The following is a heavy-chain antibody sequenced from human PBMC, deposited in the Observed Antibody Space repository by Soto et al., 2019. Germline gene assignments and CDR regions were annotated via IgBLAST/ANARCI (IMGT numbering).Heavy chain of an antibody. D-gene: IGHD3-3*01. V-gene: IGHV4-31*03. Sequence: PSETLSLTCTVSGGSISSGGYYWSWIRQHPGKGLQWNGYIYYSGSTYYNPSLKSRVTISVDTSKNQFSLKLSSVTAADTAVYYCAREGTYYDFWSGYYSHGPRYYFDYWGQGTLVTVSS. CDR2: IYYSGST. CDR3: AREGTYYDFWSGYYSHGPRYYFDY. CDR1: GGSISSGGYY. J-gene: IGHJ4*02.